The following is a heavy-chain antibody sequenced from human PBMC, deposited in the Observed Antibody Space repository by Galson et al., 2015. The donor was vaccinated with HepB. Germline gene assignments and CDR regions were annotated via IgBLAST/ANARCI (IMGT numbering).Heavy chain of an antibody. Sequence: QSGAEVKKPGESLRISCKGSGYSFTSCWISWVRQMPGKGLEWMGRIDPSDSYTNYSPSFQGHVTISANKSISTAYLQWSSLKASDTAMYYCARAPVGATFWDYYYGMDVWGQGTTVTVSS. V-gene: IGHV5-10-1*01. CDR3: ARAPVGATFWDYYYGMDV. J-gene: IGHJ6*02. CDR1: GYSFTSCW. CDR2: IDPSDSYT. D-gene: IGHD1-26*01.